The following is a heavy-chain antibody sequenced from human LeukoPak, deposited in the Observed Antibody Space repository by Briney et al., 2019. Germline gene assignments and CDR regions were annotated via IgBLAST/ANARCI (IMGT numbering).Heavy chain of an antibody. Sequence: GGSLRLSCAASGFTFSTFAMIWVRQPPGKGMEWVSSIFPSGGEIHYADSVRGRFTISRDNSKSTLSLQMNSLRAEDTAIYYCATYRQVLLPFESWGQGTLVTVSS. V-gene: IGHV3-23*01. CDR1: GFTFSTFA. CDR2: IFPSGGEI. CDR3: ATYRQVLLPFES. D-gene: IGHD2-8*02. J-gene: IGHJ4*02.